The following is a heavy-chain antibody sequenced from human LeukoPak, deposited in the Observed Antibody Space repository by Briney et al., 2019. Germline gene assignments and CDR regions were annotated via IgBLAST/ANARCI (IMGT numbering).Heavy chain of an antibody. V-gene: IGHV4-4*07. Sequence: SETLSLTCTVSGGSISSYYWSWIRQPAGKGLEWIGRIYTSGSTNCNPSLKSRVTMSVDTSKNQFSLKLSSVTAADTAVYYCARVLGWFGELGVGWFDPWGQGTLVTVSS. D-gene: IGHD3-10*01. CDR1: GGSISSYY. CDR3: ARVLGWFGELGVGWFDP. CDR2: IYTSGST. J-gene: IGHJ5*02.